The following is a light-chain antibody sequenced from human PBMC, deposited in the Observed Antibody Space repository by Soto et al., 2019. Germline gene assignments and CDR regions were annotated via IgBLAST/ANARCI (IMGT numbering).Light chain of an antibody. J-gene: IGKJ1*01. Sequence: IVMIQALESLAVYLGDECTINRRSSQIVFYSSNNKNNLAWYHQKPGQPPKLLIYWASTRESGVPDRFSGSGSGTDFTLTIGSLQAEDVAVYYSQQYYNTPRTFGRGTKVDIK. V-gene: IGKV4-1*01. CDR1: QIVFYSSNNKNN. CDR2: WAS. CDR3: QQYYNTPRT.